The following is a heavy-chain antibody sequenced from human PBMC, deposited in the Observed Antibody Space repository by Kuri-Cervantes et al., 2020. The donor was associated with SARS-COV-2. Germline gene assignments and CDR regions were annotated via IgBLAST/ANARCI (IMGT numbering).Heavy chain of an antibody. V-gene: IGHV4-59*01. J-gene: IGHJ6*02. CDR1: GGSISTYY. Sequence: GSLRLSCTVSGGSISTYYWSWIRQPPGKGLEWIGYIYYSGSTTYNPSPKSRVTISVDTSKNQFSLELDSVTAADTAVYYCARESNYSHYYGTEDWGQGTTVTVSS. CDR3: ARESNYSHYYGTED. CDR2: IYYSGST.